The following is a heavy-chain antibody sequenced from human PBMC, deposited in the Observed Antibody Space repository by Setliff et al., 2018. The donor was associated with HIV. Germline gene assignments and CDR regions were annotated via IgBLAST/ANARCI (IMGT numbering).Heavy chain of an antibody. Sequence: ASVKVSCKASGYTFTRNAMHWVRQAPGQRLEWMGWINTVNGNTKYSQKFQGRVTITRDTSASTVYMELSSLRSGDTAVYYCSRDLNSGDYPHWFDPWGQGTLVTVSS. V-gene: IGHV1-3*04. CDR1: GYTFTRNA. D-gene: IGHD4-17*01. CDR3: SRDLNSGDYPHWFDP. J-gene: IGHJ5*02. CDR2: INTVNGNT.